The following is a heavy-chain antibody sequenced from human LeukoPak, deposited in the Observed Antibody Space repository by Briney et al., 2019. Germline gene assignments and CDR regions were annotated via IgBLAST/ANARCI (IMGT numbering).Heavy chain of an antibody. J-gene: IGHJ4*02. D-gene: IGHD1-26*01. V-gene: IGHV4-59*01. CDR3: ARGRDSGSYSLDY. CDR2: IYYSGST. CDR1: GGSISSYY. Sequence: PSETLSLTCTVSGGSISSYYWSWVRQPPGKGLEWIGYIYYSGSTNYNPSLKSRVTISVDTSKNQFSLKLSSVTAADTAVYYCARGRDSGSYSLDYWGQGTLVTVSS.